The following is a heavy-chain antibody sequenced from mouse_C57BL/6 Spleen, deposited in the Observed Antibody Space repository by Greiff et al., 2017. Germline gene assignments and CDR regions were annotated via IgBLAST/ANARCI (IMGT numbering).Heavy chain of an antibody. J-gene: IGHJ3*01. CDR1: GYAFTNYL. Sequence: QVQLQQSGAELVRPGTSVKVSCKASGYAFTNYLIEWVKQRPGQGLEWIGVINPGSGGTNYNEKFKGKATLTADKSSSTAYMQLSSLTSEDSAVYFCARFDGYPAWFAYWGQGTLVTVSA. CDR2: INPGSGGT. D-gene: IGHD2-3*01. CDR3: ARFDGYPAWFAY. V-gene: IGHV1-54*01.